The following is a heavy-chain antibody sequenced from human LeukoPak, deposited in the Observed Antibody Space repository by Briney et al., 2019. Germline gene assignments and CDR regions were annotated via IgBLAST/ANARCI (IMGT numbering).Heavy chain of an antibody. J-gene: IGHJ4*02. D-gene: IGHD3-16*01. CDR3: ARDQATSGGGLDS. CDR2: IYTGGTT. V-gene: IGHV3-53*01. CDR1: GFTVSGTH. Sequence: GGPLRLSCAASGFTVSGTHMSWVRQAPGKGLEWVSAIYTGGTTYYSDSVEGRFTISRDKSKNTLYLQMDSLRVEDTAVYYCARDQATSGGGLDSWGKGTLVTVSS.